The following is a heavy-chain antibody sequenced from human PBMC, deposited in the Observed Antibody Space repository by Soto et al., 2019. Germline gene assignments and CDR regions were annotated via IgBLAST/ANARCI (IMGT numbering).Heavy chain of an antibody. Sequence: EVQLVESGGGLVQPGGSLRLSCAASGFTFSNYWMHWVRQVPGKGLLWVSRINSDGITTNYADSVKGRFTISRDNAKNTVYLQMNSLRGEDTAVYVCARGMFPHIAATGDNSFDPWGQGTLVTVSS. CDR2: INSDGITT. CDR1: GFTFSNYW. J-gene: IGHJ5*02. CDR3: ARGMFPHIAATGDNSFDP. V-gene: IGHV3-74*01. D-gene: IGHD2-15*01.